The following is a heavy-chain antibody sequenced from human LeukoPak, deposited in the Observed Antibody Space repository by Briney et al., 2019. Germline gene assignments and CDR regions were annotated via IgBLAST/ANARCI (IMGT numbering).Heavy chain of an antibody. CDR2: IYCGGST. D-gene: IGHD3-10*01. CDR1: GLTVSSDY. J-gene: IGHJ4*02. Sequence: RALRLSCPASGLTVSSDYMSWVRQAPGKGLEWVSVIYCGGSTYYADSVKRRFAISTHNSKNTMYLQMSRLRAEDTSAYYCATGHHYYGSGRDFDYWGQGTLVTVSS. CDR3: ATGHHYYGSGRDFDY. V-gene: IGHV3-53*04.